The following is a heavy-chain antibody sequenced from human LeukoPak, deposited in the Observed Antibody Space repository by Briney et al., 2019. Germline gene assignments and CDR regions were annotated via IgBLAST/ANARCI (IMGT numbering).Heavy chain of an antibody. J-gene: IGHJ5*02. V-gene: IGHV1-2*02. D-gene: IGHD1-26*01. CDR3: ARDETNLVGANWFDP. CDR2: INPNSGGT. CDR1: GYTFTGYY. Sequence: ASVKVSCKASGYTFTGYYMHWVRQAPGRGLEWMGWINPNSGGTNYAQKFQGRVTMTRDTSISTAYMELSRLRSDDTAVYYCARDETNLVGANWFDPWGQGTLVTVSS.